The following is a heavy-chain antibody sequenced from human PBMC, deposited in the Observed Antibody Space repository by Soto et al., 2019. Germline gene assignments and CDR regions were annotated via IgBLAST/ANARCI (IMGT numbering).Heavy chain of an antibody. Sequence: EVQLVESGGGLVKPGGSLRLSCAASGFTFSNAWMSWVRQAPGKGLEWVGRIKSNTAGGTTDYAAPVKGRFTISRDESKHTLYLQMNSLKTEDTVVYYCAAPCSGYDDDAFDIWGQGTMVTVSS. CDR1: GFTFSNAW. V-gene: IGHV3-15*01. D-gene: IGHD5-12*01. CDR2: IKSNTAGGTT. CDR3: AAPCSGYDDDAFDI. J-gene: IGHJ3*02.